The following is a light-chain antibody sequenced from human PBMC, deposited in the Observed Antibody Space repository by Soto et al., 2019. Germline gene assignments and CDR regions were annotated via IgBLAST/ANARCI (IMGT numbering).Light chain of an antibody. CDR3: QQRSNWPLT. Sequence: EIVMTQSPGTLSVSPGERATLSCWASQSVSSNLAWYQQKPGQAPRLLIYGASTRATGIPARFSGSGSGTEFTLTISSLEPEDFAVYYCQQRSNWPLTFGGGTKVDIK. V-gene: IGKV3-15*01. J-gene: IGKJ4*01. CDR2: GAS. CDR1: QSVSSN.